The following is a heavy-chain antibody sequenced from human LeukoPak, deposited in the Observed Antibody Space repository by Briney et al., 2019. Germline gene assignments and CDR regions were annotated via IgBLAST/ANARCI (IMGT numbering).Heavy chain of an antibody. CDR2: IPSDGSNK. D-gene: IGHD3-10*01. CDR3: EKDSSSGSAYYFPGMEL. CDR1: GFNLCSYV. Sequence: GGPLRLSCTASGFNLCSYVVHWVRQDPRKRLEWVAVIPSDGSNKYDGDSVKCRFTISRDNSKITLYLQVNSLRMDDTAVCYCEKDSSSGSAYYFPGMELWGLGTTVTVSS. J-gene: IGHJ6*02. V-gene: IGHV3-30*18.